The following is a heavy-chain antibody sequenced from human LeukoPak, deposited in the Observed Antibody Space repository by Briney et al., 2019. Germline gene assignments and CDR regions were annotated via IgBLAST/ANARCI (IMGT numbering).Heavy chain of an antibody. CDR3: ARDTARDYGDYSS. CDR1: GFTFSSYA. Sequence: GGSLRLSCAASGFTFSSYAMHWVRQAPGKGLEWVAVISYDGSNRYYADSVKGRFTISRDNSKNTLYLQMNSLRAEDTAVYYCARDTARDYGDYSSWGQGTLVTVSS. D-gene: IGHD4-17*01. CDR2: ISYDGSNR. V-gene: IGHV3-30*04. J-gene: IGHJ4*02.